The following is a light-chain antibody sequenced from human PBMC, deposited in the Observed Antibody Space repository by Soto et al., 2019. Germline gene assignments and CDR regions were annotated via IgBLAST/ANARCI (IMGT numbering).Light chain of an antibody. CDR1: SSDVGGYKY. CDR3: SSFRSGSTLYV. J-gene: IGLJ1*01. CDR2: EVS. V-gene: IGLV2-14*01. Sequence: QSALTQPASVSGSPGRSITISCTGTSSDVGGYKYVSWYQQHPGKAPKLMLYEVSNRPSGVSDRFSGSKSGNTASLTISGLQAEDEADYYCSSFRSGSTLYVFGTGTKLTVL.